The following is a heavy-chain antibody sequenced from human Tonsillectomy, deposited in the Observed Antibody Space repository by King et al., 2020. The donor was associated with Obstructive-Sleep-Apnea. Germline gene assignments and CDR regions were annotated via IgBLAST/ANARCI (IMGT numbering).Heavy chain of an antibody. J-gene: IGHJ4*02. V-gene: IGHV3-30-3*01. CDR2: ISHDGNNK. D-gene: IGHD5-18*01. CDR1: RFTFSSYS. CDR3: AKGHGYSFGYIDYYFDY. Sequence: VQLVESGGGVVQPGRSLRLSCAASRFTFSSYSMHWVRRAPGKGLEWVALISHDGNNKYYADSVKGRFTISRDNSKNTLYLQMNSLRTEDTAVYYCAKGHGYSFGYIDYYFDYWGQGTLVTVSS.